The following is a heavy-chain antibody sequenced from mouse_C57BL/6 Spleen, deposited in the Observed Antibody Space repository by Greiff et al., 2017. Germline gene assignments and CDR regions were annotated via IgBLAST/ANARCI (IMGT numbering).Heavy chain of an antibody. Sequence: VQLQQSGPALVKPGASVKLSCPSSGSSFPDYNMNWVKQSNGKSLEWIGVINPHYVTSIYNQKFKGKATLTVDQSSSTAYMQLNSLTSEDSAVYYCARRRLDYYAMDYWGQGTSVTVSS. CDR1: GSSFPDYN. J-gene: IGHJ4*01. CDR3: ARRRLDYYAMDY. CDR2: INPHYVTS. V-gene: IGHV1-39*01. D-gene: IGHD2-13*01.